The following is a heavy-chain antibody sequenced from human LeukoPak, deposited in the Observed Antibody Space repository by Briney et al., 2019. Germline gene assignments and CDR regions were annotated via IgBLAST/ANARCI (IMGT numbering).Heavy chain of an antibody. D-gene: IGHD1-1*01. J-gene: IGHJ5*02. Sequence: GGSLRLSCAASGFTFSSYEMNWVRQAPGKGLEWVSYISSSGSTIYYAGSVKGRFTISRDNAKNSLYLQMNSLRAEDTAVYYCARDDWNDGNWFDPWGQGTLVTVSS. V-gene: IGHV3-48*03. CDR3: ARDDWNDGNWFDP. CDR1: GFTFSSYE. CDR2: ISSSGSTI.